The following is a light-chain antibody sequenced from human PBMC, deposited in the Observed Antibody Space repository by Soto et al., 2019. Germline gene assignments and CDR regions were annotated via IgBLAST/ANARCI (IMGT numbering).Light chain of an antibody. Sequence: QSVLTQPPSASGTPGQRVTISCSGGSSNIGSNAVNWYQQFPGTAPKVVIYNNEQRPSGVPDRLSGSKSGTSASLAISGLQSEDEADYYCAAWDDRLNGRVFGGGTKLTVL. CDR3: AAWDDRLNGRV. J-gene: IGLJ3*02. CDR1: SSNIGSNA. V-gene: IGLV1-44*01. CDR2: NNE.